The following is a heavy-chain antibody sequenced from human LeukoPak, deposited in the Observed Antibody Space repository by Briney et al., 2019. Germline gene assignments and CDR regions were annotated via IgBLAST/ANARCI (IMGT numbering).Heavy chain of an antibody. CDR1: GFTFSSSA. CDR2: ISNNGGYT. D-gene: IGHD5-12*01. CDR3: ARGPLDSGYTYFDY. J-gene: IGHJ4*02. Sequence: GGSLRLSCAASGFTFSSSAMSWVRQAPGKGLEWVSAISNNGGYTYYADSVKGRFTISRDNSKNTLYLQMNSLRAEDTAVYYCARGPLDSGYTYFDYWGQGTLVPVAS. V-gene: IGHV3-23*01.